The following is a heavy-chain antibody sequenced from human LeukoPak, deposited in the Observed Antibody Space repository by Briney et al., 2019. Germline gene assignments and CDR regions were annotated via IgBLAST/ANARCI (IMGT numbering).Heavy chain of an antibody. CDR2: ISGSGGST. Sequence: GGSLRLSCAASGFTFSRYAMNWVRQAPGKGLEWVSAISGSGGSTYYADSVKGRFTISRDNSKNTLYPQMNSLRAEDTAVYYCATYDFWSGYYYDMDVWGQGTTVTVSS. CDR1: GFTFSRYA. J-gene: IGHJ6*02. V-gene: IGHV3-23*01. D-gene: IGHD3-3*01. CDR3: ATYDFWSGYYYDMDV.